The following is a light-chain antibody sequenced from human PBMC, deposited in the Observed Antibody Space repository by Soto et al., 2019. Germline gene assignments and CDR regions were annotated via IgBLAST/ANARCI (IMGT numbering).Light chain of an antibody. CDR1: QTVTNSF. J-gene: IGKJ2*01. CDR2: GIS. CDR3: QQYSTLPHT. Sequence: ENVLTQSPGTLSLSPGERATLSCRASQTVTNSFFAWYQQKPGQPPRLLIHGISGRATGIPDRFSGSGSGTDFTLTISRLEPEDFVVYYCQQYSTLPHTFGRGTKLEV. V-gene: IGKV3-20*01.